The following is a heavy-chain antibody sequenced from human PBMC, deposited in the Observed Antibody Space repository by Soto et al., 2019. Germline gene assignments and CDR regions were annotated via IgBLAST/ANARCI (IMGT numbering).Heavy chain of an antibody. CDR3: ARDTGSGSYYYYYMDV. CDR2: IWYDGSNK. Sequence: GGSLRLSCAAPGFTFSNYGMPGVRQARSMGLDWVAVIWYDGSNKYYADSVKCRFTISRDNSKNTLYLQMNSLRAEDTAVYYCARDTGSGSYYYYYMDVWGKGTTVTVSS. V-gene: IGHV3-33*01. J-gene: IGHJ6*03. D-gene: IGHD3-10*01. CDR1: GFTFSNYG.